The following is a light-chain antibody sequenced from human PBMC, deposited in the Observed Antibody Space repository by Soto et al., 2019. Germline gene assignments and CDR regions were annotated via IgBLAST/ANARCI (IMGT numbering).Light chain of an antibody. CDR1: QSVLSTSTKRNY. J-gene: IGKJ3*01. Sequence: DIAMTQSPDSLAVSLGERATINCKSSQSVLSTSTKRNYLAWYQQKQGQHPKLLIYWASTRDFGVPDRFSGSGSGTDFTLTITSLQAEDVATYYCQQYFNTPFALGPGTKVNIK. CDR2: WAS. V-gene: IGKV4-1*01. CDR3: QQYFNTPFA.